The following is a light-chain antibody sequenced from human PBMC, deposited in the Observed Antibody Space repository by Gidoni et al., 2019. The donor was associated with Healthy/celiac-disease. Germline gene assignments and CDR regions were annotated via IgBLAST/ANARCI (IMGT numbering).Light chain of an antibody. V-gene: IGLV2-14*01. Sequence: QSALTQPASVSGSPGQSITISCTGTSSDVGGYNYFSWYQQHPGKAPKLMIYDVSNRPSGVSNRFSGSKSGNTASLTISGLQAEDEADYYCSSYTSSITLLVFGTGTKVTVL. J-gene: IGLJ1*01. CDR1: SSDVGGYNY. CDR3: SSYTSSITLLV. CDR2: DVS.